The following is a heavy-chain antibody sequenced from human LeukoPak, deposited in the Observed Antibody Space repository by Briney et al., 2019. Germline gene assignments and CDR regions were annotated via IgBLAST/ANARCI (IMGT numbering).Heavy chain of an antibody. J-gene: IGHJ5*02. D-gene: IGHD3-22*01. CDR3: ASSYYYDSSGPIYNWFDP. V-gene: IGHV1-69*01. CDR1: GGTFSIYA. CDR2: IIPIFGTA. Sequence: SVKVSFTASGGTFSIYAISWVRQAPGQGLEWMGGIIPIFGTANYAQKFQGRVTITADESTSTAYMELSSLRSEDTAVDYCASSYYYDSSGPIYNWFDPWGQGTLVTVSS.